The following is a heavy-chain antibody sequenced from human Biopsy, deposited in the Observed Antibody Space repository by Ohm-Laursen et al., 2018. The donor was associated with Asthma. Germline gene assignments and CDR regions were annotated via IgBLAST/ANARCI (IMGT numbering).Heavy chain of an antibody. CDR1: GFTFSYYG. V-gene: IGHV3-30*18. CDR2: ISFDGSNK. CDR3: AKDVFPGWELRRGPDY. Sequence: SLRLSCAASGFTFSYYGMHWVRQAPGQGLDWVAVISFDGSNKNYTDSVKGRFTISRDNSRNTLHLQMNSLRAEDTAVYYCAKDVFPGWELRRGPDYWGQGTLVTVSS. D-gene: IGHD1-26*01. J-gene: IGHJ4*02.